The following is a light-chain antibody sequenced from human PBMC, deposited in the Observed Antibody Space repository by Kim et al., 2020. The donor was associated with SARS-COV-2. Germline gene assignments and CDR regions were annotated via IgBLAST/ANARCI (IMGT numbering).Light chain of an antibody. J-gene: IGKJ2*01. CDR1: QSVSTN. Sequence: SPGERATLSCRTSQSVSTNLAWYQQKPGQAPRLLIYGTSTRATGIPARFSGSGSGTEFTLIISSLQSEDFAIYYCQQYNRWPPYIFGQGTKLEI. CDR3: QQYNRWPPYI. V-gene: IGKV3-15*01. CDR2: GTS.